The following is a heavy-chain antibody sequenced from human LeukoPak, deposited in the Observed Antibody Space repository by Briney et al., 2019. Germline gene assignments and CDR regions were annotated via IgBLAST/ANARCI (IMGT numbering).Heavy chain of an antibody. V-gene: IGHV3-48*04. CDR2: ISSSGSTI. CDR1: GFTFSNYN. CDR3: AKGKFGDPLNY. J-gene: IGHJ4*02. Sequence: HPGGSLRLSCAASGFTFSNYNMNWVRQAPGKGLEWASYISSSGSTIYYADSVKGRFTISRDNAKNTVDLLMNNVRAEDTALYYCAKGKFGDPLNYWGQGTLVTVSS. D-gene: IGHD3-10*01.